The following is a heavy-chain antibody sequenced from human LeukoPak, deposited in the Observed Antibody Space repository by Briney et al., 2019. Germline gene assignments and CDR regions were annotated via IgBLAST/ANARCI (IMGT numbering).Heavy chain of an antibody. V-gene: IGHV1-2*02. Sequence: ASVKVSCKASGYSFTGYYMHWVRQAPGQGLEWMGWINPNSGDTNYAQKFQGRVTMTRDAPINTAYMELSRLRSDDTAIYYCARMAAYTSTWAWFDPWGQGTLVTVSS. J-gene: IGHJ5*02. CDR3: ARMAAYTSTWAWFDP. CDR2: INPNSGDT. D-gene: IGHD2-2*02. CDR1: GYSFTGYY.